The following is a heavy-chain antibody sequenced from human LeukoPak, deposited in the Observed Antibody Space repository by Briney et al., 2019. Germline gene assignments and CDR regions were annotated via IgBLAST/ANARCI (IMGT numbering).Heavy chain of an antibody. CDR1: GYTLTELS. V-gene: IGHV1-24*01. CDR3: AVYPLRLGELSMSLSDAFDI. D-gene: IGHD3-16*02. CDR2: SDPEDGET. J-gene: IGHJ3*02. Sequence: ASVKVSCKVSGYTLTELSMHWVRQAPGKGLEWMGGSDPEDGETIYAQKFQGRVTMTEDTSTDTAYMELSSLRSDDTAVYYCAVYPLRLGELSMSLSDAFDIWGQGTMVTVSS.